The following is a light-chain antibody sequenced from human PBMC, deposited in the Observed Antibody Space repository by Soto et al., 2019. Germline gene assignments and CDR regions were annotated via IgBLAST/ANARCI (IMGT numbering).Light chain of an antibody. CDR2: AAS. CDR3: QQYYSYPSLT. J-gene: IGKJ4*01. V-gene: IGKV1-8*01. Sequence: AIRMTQSPSSLSASTGDRVTITCRASQGIISYLAWYQQKPGKAPKLLIYAASTLQSGVPSRFSGSGSGTDFTLTISCLQSEDFATYYCQQYYSYPSLTFGGGTKVDIK. CDR1: QGIISY.